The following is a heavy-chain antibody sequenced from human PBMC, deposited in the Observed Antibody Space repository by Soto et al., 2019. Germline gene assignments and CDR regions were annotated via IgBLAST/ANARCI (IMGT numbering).Heavy chain of an antibody. V-gene: IGHV3-30-3*01. CDR3: ARDSPQNCFSTRRYPLFDY. J-gene: IGHJ4*02. CDR1: GFTFISYA. Sequence: PGGSLRLSCAASGFTFISYAMHWVRQAPGKGLEWVAVISYDGSNKYYADSVKGRFSISRDTSKNTLYLHINSLRAEDTAVYYCARDSPQNCFSTRRYPLFDYWGQGTLVTVSS. D-gene: IGHD2-2*01. CDR2: ISYDGSNK.